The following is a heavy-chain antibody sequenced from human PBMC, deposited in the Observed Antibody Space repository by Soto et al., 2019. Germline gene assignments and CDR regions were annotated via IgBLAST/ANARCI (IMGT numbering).Heavy chain of an antibody. CDR1: GFTFSDYY. V-gene: IGHV3-11*01. CDR3: ARLARRARYWYSDL. Sequence: QVQLVESGGGLVKPGGSLRLSCAASGFTFSDYYMSWIRQAPGKGLEWVSYISSRGITIYYADSVKGRFTLSRDNAKNSLYLQMNSLRAEATAVYSCARLARRARYWYSDLWGRGTLVTVSS. CDR2: ISSRGITI. J-gene: IGHJ2*01.